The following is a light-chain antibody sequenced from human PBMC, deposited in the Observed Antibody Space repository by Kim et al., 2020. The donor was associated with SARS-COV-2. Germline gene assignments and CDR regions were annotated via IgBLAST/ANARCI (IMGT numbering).Light chain of an antibody. CDR3: QQYGGSLQT. CDR1: QSVANNNY. CDR2: DAS. V-gene: IGKV3-20*01. Sequence: PGERATLSCRASQSVANNNYLAWYQQKPGQAPRLLISDASTRATGIPDRFSGSGSGTDFTLTISRLEPEDFAVYYCQQYGGSLQTFGQGTKVDIK. J-gene: IGKJ1*01.